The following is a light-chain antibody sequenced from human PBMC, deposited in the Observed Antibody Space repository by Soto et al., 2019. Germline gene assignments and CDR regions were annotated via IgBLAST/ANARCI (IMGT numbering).Light chain of an antibody. CDR3: QQYETSPRT. CDR2: GAS. Sequence: EIVLTQSPGTLSLSPGERATLSCRASQSVSSSYLAWYQQKPGQAPRLLIYGASSRATGIPDRFSGSGSGTDFTLTISRLEPEDFAVYYCQQYETSPRTFRQGTKVDIK. CDR1: QSVSSSY. J-gene: IGKJ1*01. V-gene: IGKV3-20*01.